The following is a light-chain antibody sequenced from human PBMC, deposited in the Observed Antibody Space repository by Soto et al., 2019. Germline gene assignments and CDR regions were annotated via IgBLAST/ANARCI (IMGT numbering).Light chain of an antibody. CDR1: QSVSSN. Sequence: EIVMTQSPATLSVSPGERATLSCRASQSVSSNLAWYQQKPGQAPRLLIYGASTRDTGLPARLSGSWSGTEFTLTISSLQSEDFAVYYCQQYNNWLLFTFGPGTKVDIK. V-gene: IGKV3-15*01. CDR2: GAS. J-gene: IGKJ3*01. CDR3: QQYNNWLLFT.